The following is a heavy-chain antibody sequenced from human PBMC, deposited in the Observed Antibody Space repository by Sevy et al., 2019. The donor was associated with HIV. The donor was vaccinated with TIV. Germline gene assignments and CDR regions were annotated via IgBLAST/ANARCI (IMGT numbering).Heavy chain of an antibody. Sequence: GGSLRLSCAASGFTFSSVGMHWVRQAPGKGLEWVALISHDGREKSYADSVKGRFTISRDNSRNTLYLQMNSLGGEDTAVYFCAKDRRGYSPFEYWGQGTLVTVSS. D-gene: IGHD2-15*01. V-gene: IGHV3-30*18. J-gene: IGHJ4*02. CDR1: GFTFSSVG. CDR3: AKDRRGYSPFEY. CDR2: ISHDGREK.